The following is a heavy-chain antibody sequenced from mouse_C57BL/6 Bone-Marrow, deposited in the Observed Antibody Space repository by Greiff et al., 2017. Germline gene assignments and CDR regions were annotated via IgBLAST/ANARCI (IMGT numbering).Heavy chain of an antibody. CDR2: IWGGGST. CDR3: AKYDSDERYYARDY. J-gene: IGHJ4*01. Sequence: VQGVESVPGLVAPSQSLSITCTVSGFSLTSSGVDWVRQPPGKGLEWMGVIWGGGSTNYNSALMSRLSSSKDNSKSQFFLKMNSLHTAATAMYYCAKYDSDERYYARDYWTQGTSVTVSS. D-gene: IGHD2-4*01. CDR1: GFSLTSSG. V-gene: IGHV2-9*01.